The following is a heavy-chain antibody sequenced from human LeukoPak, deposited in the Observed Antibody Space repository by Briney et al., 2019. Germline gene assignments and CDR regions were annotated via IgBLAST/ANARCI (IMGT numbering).Heavy chain of an antibody. J-gene: IGHJ4*02. CDR3: AKGGIAMADYYFDY. V-gene: IGHV3-11*01. CDR2: ISSSGSTI. Sequence: GGSLRLSCAASGFTFSDYYMSWIRQAPGKGLEWASYISSSGSTIYYADSVKGRFTISRDNAKNSLYLQMNSLRAEDTAVYYCAKGGIAMADYYFDYWGQGTLVTVSS. CDR1: GFTFSDYY. D-gene: IGHD6-19*01.